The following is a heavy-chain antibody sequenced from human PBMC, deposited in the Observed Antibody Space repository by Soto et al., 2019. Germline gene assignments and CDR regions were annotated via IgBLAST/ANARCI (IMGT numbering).Heavy chain of an antibody. J-gene: IGHJ4*02. Sequence: ETLSLTCTVSGGSISSYYGSWIRQPPGKGLEWIGYIYYSGSTNYNPSLKSRVTISVDTSKNQFSLTLSSVTAADTAVYYCARHSSSSYLTDWGQGTLVTVSS. CDR1: GGSISSYY. CDR3: ARHSSSSYLTD. CDR2: IYYSGST. D-gene: IGHD6-13*01. V-gene: IGHV4-59*08.